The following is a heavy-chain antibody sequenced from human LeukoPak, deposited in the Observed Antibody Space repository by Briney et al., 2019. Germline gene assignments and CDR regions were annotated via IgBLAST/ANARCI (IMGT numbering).Heavy chain of an antibody. J-gene: IGHJ6*03. Sequence: SVKVSCKASGGTFSSYAISWVRQAPGQGLEWMGGIIPIFGTANYAQKFQGRVTITADKSTSTAYMELSSLRSEDTAVYYCARGRISGDYYYYMDVWGKGTTVTVSS. CDR3: ARGRISGDYYYYMDV. V-gene: IGHV1-69*06. CDR1: GGTFSSYA. CDR2: IIPIFGTA. D-gene: IGHD3-3*02.